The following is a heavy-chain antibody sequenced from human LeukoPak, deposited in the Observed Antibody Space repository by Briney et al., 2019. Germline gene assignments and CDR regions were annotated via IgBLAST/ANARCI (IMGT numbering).Heavy chain of an antibody. J-gene: IGHJ4*02. CDR3: ARGLYKNGWYYFDY. Sequence: GGSLRLSCAASGFTFSGYGIHWVRQAQGKGLEWVAFLSYDGSNKFYADSVKGRFTISRDNSENTLHLQMNSLKDEDTAVYYCARGLYKNGWYYFDYWGQGTLVTVSS. D-gene: IGHD6-19*01. V-gene: IGHV3-33*01. CDR2: LSYDGSNK. CDR1: GFTFSGYG.